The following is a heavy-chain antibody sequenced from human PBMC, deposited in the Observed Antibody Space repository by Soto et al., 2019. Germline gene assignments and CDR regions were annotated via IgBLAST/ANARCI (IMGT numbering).Heavy chain of an antibody. V-gene: IGHV1-69*01. CDR1: GGTFSSYA. Sequence: QVQLVQSGAEVKKPGSSVKVSCKASGGTFSSYAISWVRQAPGQGLEWMGGIIPIFGTANYAQKFQGRVTITADESTSTAYMELSSLSSEDTAVYYCARVGPSGGYCSGGSCYWFDPWGQGTLVTVSS. D-gene: IGHD2-15*01. CDR3: ARVGPSGGYCSGGSCYWFDP. CDR2: IIPIFGTA. J-gene: IGHJ5*02.